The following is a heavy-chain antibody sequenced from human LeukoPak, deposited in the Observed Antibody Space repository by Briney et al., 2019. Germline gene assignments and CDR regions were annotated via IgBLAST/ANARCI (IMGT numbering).Heavy chain of an antibody. J-gene: IGHJ3*02. CDR1: GGSISSGDYH. V-gene: IGHV4-30-4*01. Sequence: SQTLSLTCTVSGGSISSGDYHWSWIRQPPGKGLEWIGYIYYSGSTYYNPSLKSRVTISVDTSKNQFSLKLSSVTAADTAVYYCARGYLRYFDWFHDAFDIWGQGTMVTVSS. CDR3: ARGYLRYFDWFHDAFDI. CDR2: IYYSGST. D-gene: IGHD3-9*01.